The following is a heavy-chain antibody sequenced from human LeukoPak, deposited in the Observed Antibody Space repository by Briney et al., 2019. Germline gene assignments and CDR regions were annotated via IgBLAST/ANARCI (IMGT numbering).Heavy chain of an antibody. J-gene: IGHJ4*02. Sequence: PGGSLRLSCAASGFTFSSYSMNWVRQAPGKGLEWVSYISSSSSTIYYADSVKGRFTISRDNAKNTLYLQMNSLRAEDTAVYYCARSLPYYDFWSGYELDYWGQGTLVTVSS. V-gene: IGHV3-48*01. CDR1: GFTFSSYS. CDR3: ARSLPYYDFWSGYELDY. CDR2: ISSSSSTI. D-gene: IGHD3-3*01.